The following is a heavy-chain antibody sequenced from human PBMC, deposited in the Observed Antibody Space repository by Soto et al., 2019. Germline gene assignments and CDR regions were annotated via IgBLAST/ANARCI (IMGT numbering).Heavy chain of an antibody. CDR2: ITGSGSDT. CDR1: GFTFSSYS. CDR3: TTDSYSTMIIVRFDY. Sequence: GGSLRLSCAASGFTFSSYSMNWVRQAPGKGLEWVSAITGSGSDTYYVDSVKGRFAISRDDSKNILYLQMNSLKIEDTAVYYCTTDSYSTMIIVRFDYWGHGTLVTVSS. V-gene: IGHV3-23*02. D-gene: IGHD3-22*01. J-gene: IGHJ4*01.